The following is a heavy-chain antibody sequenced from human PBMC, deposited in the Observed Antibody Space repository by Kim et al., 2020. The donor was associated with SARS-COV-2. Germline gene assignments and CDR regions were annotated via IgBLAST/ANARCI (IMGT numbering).Heavy chain of an antibody. J-gene: IGHJ4*02. V-gene: IGHV3-7*01. Sequence: SEKVYMVSVRGRFTITRDNAKNSLFLQMNSLRAEDAALSYCARGVSYSFEYWGQGSLVTVSS. CDR2: SEK. CDR3: ARGVSYSFEY.